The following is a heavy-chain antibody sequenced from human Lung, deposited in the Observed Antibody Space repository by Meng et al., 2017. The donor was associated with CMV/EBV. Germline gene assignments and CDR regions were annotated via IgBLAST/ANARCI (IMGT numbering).Heavy chain of an antibody. CDR1: GGSISGSSSY. CDR2: IFYSGST. J-gene: IGHJ4*02. CDR3: ASTSELSGPALDY. D-gene: IGHD3-3*01. Sequence: SGGSISGSSSYWGWIRQPPGKGLEWIGSIFYSGSTYYNPSLTSRVTISVDTSKNQFSLKLSSVTAADTALYYCASTSELSGPALDYWGQGTLVTVSS. V-gene: IGHV4-39*01.